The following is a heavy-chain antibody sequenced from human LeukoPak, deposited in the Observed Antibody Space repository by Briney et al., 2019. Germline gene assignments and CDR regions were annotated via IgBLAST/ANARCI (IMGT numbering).Heavy chain of an antibody. CDR1: GFTFSSYA. J-gene: IGHJ3*02. CDR3: AKGVVAATDDAFDI. D-gene: IGHD2-15*01. V-gene: IGHV3-23*01. CDR2: ISGSGGST. Sequence: GXXLRLSCAASGFTFSSYAMSWVRQAPGKGVEWVSDISGSGGSTYYADSVKGRFTISRDNSKNTLYLQMNSLRAEDTAVYYCAKGVVAATDDAFDIWGQGTMVTVSS.